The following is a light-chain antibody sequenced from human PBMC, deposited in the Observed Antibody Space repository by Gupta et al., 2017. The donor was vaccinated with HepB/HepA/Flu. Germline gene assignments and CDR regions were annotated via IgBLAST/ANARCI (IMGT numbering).Light chain of an antibody. Sequence: LSXXXGDRVTITCRSSQSILRYLNWFQKKPGKAPNLLIYTASSLQSGVPSRFSGGGSGTDFTLNISSLQPEDFATYYCQQTYSVPPTFGPGTKVDVK. CDR1: QSILRY. J-gene: IGKJ3*01. V-gene: IGKV1-39*01. CDR2: TAS. CDR3: QQTYSVPPT.